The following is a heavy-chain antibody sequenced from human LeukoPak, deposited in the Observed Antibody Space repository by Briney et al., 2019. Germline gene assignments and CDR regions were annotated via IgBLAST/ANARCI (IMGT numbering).Heavy chain of an antibody. V-gene: IGHV3-30-3*01. CDR1: GFTFSSYA. CDR2: ISYDGSNK. J-gene: IGHJ4*02. CDR3: ARAMITFGGVIVPCDY. D-gene: IGHD3-16*02. Sequence: GGSLRLSCAASGFTFSSYAMHWVRQAPGKGLEGVAVISYDGSNKYYADSVKGRFTISRDNSKNTLYLQMNSLRAEDTAVYYCARAMITFGGVIVPCDYWGQGPLVTVSS.